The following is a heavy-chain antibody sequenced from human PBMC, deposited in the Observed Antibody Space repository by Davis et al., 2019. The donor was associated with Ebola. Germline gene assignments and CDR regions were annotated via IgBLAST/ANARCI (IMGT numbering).Heavy chain of an antibody. V-gene: IGHV1-18*01. D-gene: IGHD6-13*01. Sequence: AASVKVSCKASGYTFTSYGISWVRQAPGQGLEWMGWISAYNGNTNYAQKLQGRVTITRDTSASTAYMELSSLRSEDTAVYYCARVNSWYGSGQFDYWGQGTLVTVSS. J-gene: IGHJ4*02. CDR1: GYTFTSYG. CDR3: ARVNSWYGSGQFDY. CDR2: ISAYNGNT.